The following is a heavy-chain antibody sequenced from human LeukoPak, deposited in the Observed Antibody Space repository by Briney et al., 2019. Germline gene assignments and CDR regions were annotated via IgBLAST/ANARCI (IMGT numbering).Heavy chain of an antibody. CDR3: VKGGSSSWYPFDY. J-gene: IGHJ4*02. CDR1: GFTFSSYA. CDR2: ISSNGGST. V-gene: IGHV3-64D*06. D-gene: IGHD6-13*01. Sequence: GSLRLSCSASGFTFSSYAMHWVRQAPGKGLEYVSAISSNGGSTYYADSVKGRFTISRDNSKNTLYLQMSSLRAEDTAVYYCVKGGSSSWYPFDYWGQGTLVTVSS.